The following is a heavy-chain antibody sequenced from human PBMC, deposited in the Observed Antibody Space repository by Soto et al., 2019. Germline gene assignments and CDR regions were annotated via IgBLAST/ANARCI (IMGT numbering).Heavy chain of an antibody. CDR3: ARDGGDGMDV. D-gene: IGHD2-15*01. Sequence: QVQLQESGPGLVKPSETLSLTCTVSGGSIISYYWSWIRQPPGKGLEWIRYIYYSGSTNYNPYLNCRVTISVDTSKNQFSLKLRSVTAADTAVYYCARDGGDGMDVWGQVTTVTVSS. CDR2: IYYSGST. J-gene: IGHJ6*01. CDR1: GGSIISYY. V-gene: IGHV4-59*01.